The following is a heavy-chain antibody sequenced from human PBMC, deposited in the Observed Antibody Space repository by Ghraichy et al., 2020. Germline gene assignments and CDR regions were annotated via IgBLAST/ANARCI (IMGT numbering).Heavy chain of an antibody. CDR1: GGSFSGYY. CDR2: INHSGST. Sequence: SETLSLTCAVYGGSFSGYYWSWIRQPPGKGLEWIGEINHSGSTNYNPSLKSRVTISVDTSKNQFSLKLSSVTAADTAVYYCARLTSVWSRAFDIWGQGTMVTVSS. D-gene: IGHD3-16*01. CDR3: ARLTSVWSRAFDI. J-gene: IGHJ3*02. V-gene: IGHV4-34*01.